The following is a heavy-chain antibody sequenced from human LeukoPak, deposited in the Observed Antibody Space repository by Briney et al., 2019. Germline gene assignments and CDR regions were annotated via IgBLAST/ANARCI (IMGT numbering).Heavy chain of an antibody. J-gene: IGHJ4*02. CDR1: GGSISSGSYY. CDR2: IYTSGST. V-gene: IGHV4-61*02. D-gene: IGHD3-22*01. Sequence: PSETLSLTCTVSGGSISSGSYYWSWIRQPAGKGLEWIGRIYTSGSTNYNPSLKSRVTISVDTSKNQFSLKVSSVTAADTAVYYCARERWYYDDSSGYYDYWGQGTLVTASS. CDR3: ARERWYYDDSSGYYDY.